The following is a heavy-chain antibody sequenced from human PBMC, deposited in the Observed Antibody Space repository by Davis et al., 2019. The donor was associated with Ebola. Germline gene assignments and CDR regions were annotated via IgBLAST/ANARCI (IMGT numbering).Heavy chain of an antibody. D-gene: IGHD3-3*01. CDR2: IYYGGIT. Sequence: SETLSLTCTVSGGSIISSSSYWGWIRQPPRKGLEWIGRIYYGGITYYNPSLKSRVTISVDTSKNQFSLKLRSVTAADTAVYYCARQGWSGYSLRHWLDPWGRGTLVTVSS. CDR1: GGSIISSSSY. V-gene: IGHV4-39*01. CDR3: ARQGWSGYSLRHWLDP. J-gene: IGHJ5*02.